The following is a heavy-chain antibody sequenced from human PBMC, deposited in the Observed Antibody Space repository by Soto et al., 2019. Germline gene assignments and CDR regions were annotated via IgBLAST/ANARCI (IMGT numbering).Heavy chain of an antibody. CDR2: ISWNSGSI. J-gene: IGHJ6*02. V-gene: IGHV3-9*01. CDR3: AKGCAAAGIKGDWYGMDV. CDR1: GFTFDDYA. D-gene: IGHD6-13*01. Sequence: SLKISCAASGFTFDDYAMHWVRQAPGKGLEWVSGISWNSGSIGYADSVKGRFTISRDNAKNSLYLQMNRLRAEDTAVYYCAKGCAAAGIKGDWYGMDVWGQGTTVTVSS.